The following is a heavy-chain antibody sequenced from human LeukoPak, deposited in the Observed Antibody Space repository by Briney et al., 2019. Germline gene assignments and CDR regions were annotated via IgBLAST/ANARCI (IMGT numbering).Heavy chain of an antibody. CDR2: ITCSSNYI. Sequence: GGSLRLSCAASGFTFSSYGMHWVRQAPGKGLEWVSSITCSSNYIYYADSVKGRFTISRDNAKNSLYLQMNSLRAEDTAVYYCARELCFGGRGARTTDFDYWGQGTLVTVSS. CDR3: ARELCFGGRGARTTDFDY. CDR1: GFTFSSYG. J-gene: IGHJ4*02. V-gene: IGHV3-21*01. D-gene: IGHD3-10*01.